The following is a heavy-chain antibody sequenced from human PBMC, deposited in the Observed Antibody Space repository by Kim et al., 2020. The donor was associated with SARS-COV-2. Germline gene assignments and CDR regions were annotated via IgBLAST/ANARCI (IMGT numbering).Heavy chain of an antibody. D-gene: IGHD3-16*01. V-gene: IGHV3-11*06. J-gene: IGHJ4*02. CDR3: ARVEQGGDYYFDY. Sequence: GGSLRLSCAASGFTFSDYYMSWIRQAPGKGLEWVSYISSSSSSYTNYADSVKGRFTISRDNAKNSLYLQMNILRAEDTAVYYCARVEQGGDYYFDYWGQGTLVTVSS. CDR1: GFTFSDYY. CDR2: ISSSSSSYT.